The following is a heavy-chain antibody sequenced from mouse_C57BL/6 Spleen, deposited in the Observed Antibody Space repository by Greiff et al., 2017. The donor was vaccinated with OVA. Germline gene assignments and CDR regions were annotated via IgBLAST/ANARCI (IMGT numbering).Heavy chain of an antibody. V-gene: IGHV1-52*01. CDR2: IDPSDSET. D-gene: IGHD1-1*01. J-gene: IGHJ3*01. Sequence: QVQLQQPGAELVRPGSSVKLSCKASGYTFTSYWMHWVKPTPIQGLEWIGNIDPSDSETPYNQKFKDKATLTVYKSSRTAYLQLRSLTSEVSAVYYGARDYYYGGSYGFGYWGKGTLVTVSA. CDR1: GYTFTSYW. CDR3: ARDYYYGGSYGFGY.